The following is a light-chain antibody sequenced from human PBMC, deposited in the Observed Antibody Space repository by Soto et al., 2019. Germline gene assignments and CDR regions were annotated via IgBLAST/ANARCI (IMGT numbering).Light chain of an antibody. CDR2: GAS. CDR1: QSVSSN. V-gene: IGKV3-15*01. Sequence: EIVMTQSPATLSVSPGERVTLSCRASQSVSSNLAWYQQKPGQAPRLLISGASTRATGFPARFSGSGSETEFTLTISSLQSEDFAVYYCQQYNNWWTFGQGTKVEIK. J-gene: IGKJ1*01. CDR3: QQYNNWWT.